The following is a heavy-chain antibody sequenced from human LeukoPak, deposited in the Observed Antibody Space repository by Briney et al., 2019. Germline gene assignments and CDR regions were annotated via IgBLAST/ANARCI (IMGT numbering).Heavy chain of an antibody. Sequence: PGGSLRLSCAASGFTFDDYGMSWVRHAPGKGLEWVSGINWNGGNTGYADSVKGRFTISRDNAKNYLYLQMNSLRAEDTALYYCARAYSGYENYYYYYYMDVWGKGTTVTVSS. CDR2: INWNGGNT. D-gene: IGHD5-12*01. J-gene: IGHJ6*03. V-gene: IGHV3-20*04. CDR3: ARAYSGYENYYYYYYMDV. CDR1: GFTFDDYG.